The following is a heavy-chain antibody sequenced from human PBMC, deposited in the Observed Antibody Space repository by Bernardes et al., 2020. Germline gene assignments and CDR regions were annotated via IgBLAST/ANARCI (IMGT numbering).Heavy chain of an antibody. Sequence: GGSLRLSCAASGFTFSSYEMNWVRQAPGKGLEWVSYISNGGGRYTNYADSVKGRFTISRDVAKNSLYLQMNSLRAEDTAVYYCARESRYSSSSFILDYWGQGTLVTVSS. CDR1: GFTFSSYE. D-gene: IGHD6-6*01. CDR3: ARESRYSSSSFILDY. J-gene: IGHJ4*02. CDR2: ISNGGGRYT. V-gene: IGHV3-48*03.